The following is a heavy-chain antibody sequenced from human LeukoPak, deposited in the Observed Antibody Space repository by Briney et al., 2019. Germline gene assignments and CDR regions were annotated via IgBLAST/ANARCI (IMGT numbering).Heavy chain of an antibody. Sequence: PSETLSLTCTVSGGSISSYYWSWIRQPPGKGLEWIGYIYYSGSTNYNPSLKSRVTISVDTSKNQFSLKLSSVTAADTAVCYCAREGGRYCSSTSCPFDYWGQGTLVTVSS. V-gene: IGHV4-59*01. CDR1: GGSISSYY. J-gene: IGHJ4*02. CDR2: IYYSGST. D-gene: IGHD2-2*01. CDR3: AREGGRYCSSTSCPFDY.